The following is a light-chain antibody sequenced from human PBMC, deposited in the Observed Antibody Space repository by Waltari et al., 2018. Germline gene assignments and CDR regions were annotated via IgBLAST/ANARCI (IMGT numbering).Light chain of an antibody. CDR1: SDIHVGSQN. V-gene: IGLV5-37*01. Sequence: QPVLTQPPSSSASPGESASLTCTLPSDIHVGSQNMYWYLQTPGSHPRYLLYYYSDSDKRQGSGVPSRFSGSKDASANTGILLISGVQSEDEADYYCMIWPSNASVMFGGGTKLTVL. CDR3: MIWPSNASVM. J-gene: IGLJ3*02. CDR2: YYSDSDK.